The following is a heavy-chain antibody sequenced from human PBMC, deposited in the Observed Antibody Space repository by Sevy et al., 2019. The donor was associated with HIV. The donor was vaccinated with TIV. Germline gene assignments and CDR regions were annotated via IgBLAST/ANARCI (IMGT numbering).Heavy chain of an antibody. CDR2: TYYRSKWYN. CDR1: GDSVSSNSAA. V-gene: IGHV6-1*01. J-gene: IGHJ3*02. Sequence: SQTLSLTCAISGDSVSSNSAAWNWIRQSPSRGLEWLGRTYYRSKWYNDYAVSVKSRITINPDTSKNQFSLQLNSVTPEDTAVYYCARVGIAAAGNHDAFDIWGQGTMVTVSS. D-gene: IGHD6-13*01. CDR3: ARVGIAAAGNHDAFDI.